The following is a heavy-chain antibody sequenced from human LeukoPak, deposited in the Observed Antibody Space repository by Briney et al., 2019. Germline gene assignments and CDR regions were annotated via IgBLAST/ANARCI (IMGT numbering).Heavy chain of an antibody. J-gene: IGHJ5*02. CDR1: GYTFTGYY. CDR2: INPNSGGM. Sequence: ASVKVSCKASGYTFTGYYMHWVRQAPGQGLEWMGWINPNSGGMNYAQKFQGRVTMTRDTSISTAYMELGRLRSDDTAVYYCARGIVVVVAATTGWFDPWGQGTLVTVSS. V-gene: IGHV1-2*02. D-gene: IGHD2-15*01. CDR3: ARGIVVVVAATTGWFDP.